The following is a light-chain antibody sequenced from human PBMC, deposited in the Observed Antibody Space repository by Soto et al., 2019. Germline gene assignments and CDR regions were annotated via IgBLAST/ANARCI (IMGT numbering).Light chain of an antibody. Sequence: EIVLTQSPGTLSLSPVERSTLSFMASHTISSSYLAWYQQKPGQAPRLLMYGISRRATGIPDRFSGSGSGTDFTLTITRLEPEDFAVYYCQQYVTSSPRKCGQGNTVDIK. CDR3: QQYVTSSPRK. CDR2: GIS. J-gene: IGKJ1*01. CDR1: HTISSSY. V-gene: IGKV3-20*01.